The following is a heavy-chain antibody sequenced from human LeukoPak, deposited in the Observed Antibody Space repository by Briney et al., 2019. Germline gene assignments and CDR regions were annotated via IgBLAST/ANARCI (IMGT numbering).Heavy chain of an antibody. J-gene: IGHJ5*02. CDR1: GYTFTGYY. V-gene: IGHV1-46*01. CDR2: INPSGGST. D-gene: IGHD3-22*01. Sequence: ASVKVSCKASGYTFTGYYMHWVRQAPGQGLEWMGIINPSGGSTSYAQKFQGRVTMTRDMSTSTVYMELSSLRSEDTAVYYCARGGITMIVATNWFDPWGQGTLVTVSS. CDR3: ARGGITMIVATNWFDP.